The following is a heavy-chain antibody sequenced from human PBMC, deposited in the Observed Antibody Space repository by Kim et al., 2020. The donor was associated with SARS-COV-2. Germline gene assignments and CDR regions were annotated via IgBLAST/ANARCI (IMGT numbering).Heavy chain of an antibody. CDR3: VRGSGSLLPDY. D-gene: IGHD3-10*01. J-gene: IGHJ4*02. Sequence: GGSLRLSCAASGFTFDDYAMHWVRQAPGKGLEWVSLISGDGGSTYYADSVKGRFTISRDNSKNSLYLQMNSLRTEDTALYYCVRGSGSLLPDYWGEGTLVTVSS. CDR2: ISGDGGST. CDR1: GFTFDDYA. V-gene: IGHV3-43*02.